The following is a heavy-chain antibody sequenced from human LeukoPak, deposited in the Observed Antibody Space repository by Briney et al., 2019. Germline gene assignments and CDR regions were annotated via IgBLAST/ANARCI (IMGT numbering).Heavy chain of an antibody. J-gene: IGHJ4*02. CDR1: GFTSSSFG. Sequence: GRSLRLSCAASGFTSSSFGMHWVRQAPGKGLEWVAVVWYDGSNKYYADSVKGRFAISRDNFKNTLYLQMNSLRGEGTAVYYCARGINSGNYLGDNFDCWGQGTLVTVSS. D-gene: IGHD1-26*01. CDR3: ARGINSGNYLGDNFDC. V-gene: IGHV3-33*01. CDR2: VWYDGSNK.